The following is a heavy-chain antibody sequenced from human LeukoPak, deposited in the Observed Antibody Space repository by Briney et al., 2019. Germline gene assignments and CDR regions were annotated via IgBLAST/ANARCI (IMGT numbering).Heavy chain of an antibody. V-gene: IGHV1-69*13. CDR3: ARERYCSSTSCYGNWFDP. CDR2: IIPIFGTA. D-gene: IGHD2-2*01. Sequence: RASVKVSCKASGGTFSSYAISWVRQAPGQGLEWMGGIIPIFGTANYAQKFQGRVTITADESTSTAYMELSSLRSEDRAVYYCARERYCSSTSCYGNWFDPWGQGTLVTVSS. J-gene: IGHJ5*02. CDR1: GGTFSSYA.